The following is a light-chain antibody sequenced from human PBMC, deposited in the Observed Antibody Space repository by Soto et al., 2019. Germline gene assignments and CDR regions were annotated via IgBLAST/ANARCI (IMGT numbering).Light chain of an antibody. CDR3: QQYHSLPFT. J-gene: IGKJ3*01. V-gene: IGKV1-33*01. CDR2: EAS. Sequence: DIQMTQSPSSLSASVGDRITITCQASQDISKYLIWYQQTPGKAPKFLIYEASNLERGFPSRFSGSGSGTDFTFTIHSLQPEDIATYYCQQYHSLPFTFGPGTKLAIK. CDR1: QDISKY.